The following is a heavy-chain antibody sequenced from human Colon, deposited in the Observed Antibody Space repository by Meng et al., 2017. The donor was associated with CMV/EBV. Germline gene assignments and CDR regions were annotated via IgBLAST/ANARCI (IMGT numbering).Heavy chain of an antibody. CDR1: GGSSIGDYY. J-gene: IGHJ5*02. CDR2: IHDSGST. Sequence: VSGGSSIGDYYWTWIRQPPGKGLEWIGYIHDSGSTQYNPSLQSRLTMSIDTSKNQFSLKLSSVTAADTAVYYSVRDRITVSGNWFDPWGQGTLVTVSS. CDR3: VRDRITVSGNWFDP. V-gene: IGHV4-30-4*01. D-gene: IGHD3-16*01.